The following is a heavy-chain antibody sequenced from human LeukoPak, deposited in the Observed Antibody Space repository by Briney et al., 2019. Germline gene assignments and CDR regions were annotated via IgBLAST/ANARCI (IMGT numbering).Heavy chain of an antibody. D-gene: IGHD3-22*01. Sequence: SETLSLTCTVSGGSISSGGYYWSWIRQHPGKGLEWIGYIYYSGSTYYNPSLKSRVTISVDTSKNQFSLKLSSVTAADTAVYYCAREVLNYYDSSGYTNWFDPWGQGTLVTVSS. CDR2: IYYSGST. J-gene: IGHJ5*02. CDR1: GGSISSGGYY. V-gene: IGHV4-31*03. CDR3: AREVLNYYDSSGYTNWFDP.